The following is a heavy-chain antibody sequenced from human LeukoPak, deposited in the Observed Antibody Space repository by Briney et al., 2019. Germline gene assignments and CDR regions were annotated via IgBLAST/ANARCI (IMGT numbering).Heavy chain of an antibody. V-gene: IGHV4-39*07. CDR1: GGSIGSSRYY. Sequence: SETLSLTCTVSGGSIGSSRYYWGWIRQPPGKGLEWIGSIYYSGSTYYNPSLKSRVTLSVDTSRNQFSLKLSSVTAADTAVYYCARDWCSGTSCPTGFDPWGQGTLVTVSS. D-gene: IGHD2-2*01. CDR3: ARDWCSGTSCPTGFDP. J-gene: IGHJ5*02. CDR2: IYYSGST.